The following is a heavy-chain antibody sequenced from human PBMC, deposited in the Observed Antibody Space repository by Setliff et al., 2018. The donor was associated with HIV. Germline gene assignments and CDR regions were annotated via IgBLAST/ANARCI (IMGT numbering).Heavy chain of an antibody. CDR1: GGSFHAYY. V-gene: IGHV4-34*01. Sequence: SETRSLTCAVYGGSFHAYYWTWIRQPPGKGLEWIGEITHSENTKYKPSLRSRVTISVDSSKNQLSLKLTSVTAADTAVYSCARRGLGGSSGFPYYFYIDVWDKGTTVTVSS. CDR2: ITHSENT. D-gene: IGHD3-22*01. J-gene: IGHJ6*03. CDR3: ARRGLGGSSGFPYYFYIDV.